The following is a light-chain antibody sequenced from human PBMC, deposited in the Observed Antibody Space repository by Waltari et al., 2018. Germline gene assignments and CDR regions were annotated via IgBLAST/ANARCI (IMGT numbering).Light chain of an antibody. CDR2: EVS. CDR3: SSYTTSSAPGV. V-gene: IGLV2-14*01. CDR1: DSDVGAYDF. Sequence: QSALTQPASVSGSPGQSITISCSGTDSDVGAYDFVSWYQQQPGKAPHLIIYEVSNRPSGMSIRFSASKSGNTASLTIAGLQAEDEADYYCSSYTTSSAPGVFGTGTRVTVL. J-gene: IGLJ1*01.